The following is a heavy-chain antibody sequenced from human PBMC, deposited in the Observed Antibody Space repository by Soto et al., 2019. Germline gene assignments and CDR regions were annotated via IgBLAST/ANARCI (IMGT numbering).Heavy chain of an antibody. CDR3: ARHRHQSLLWFGEFAY. CDR1: GYKFSNYW. V-gene: IGHV5-51*01. J-gene: IGHJ1*01. CDR2: INHGEFKT. D-gene: IGHD3-10*01. Sequence: GESLKISCQVSGYKFSNYWIALVREMPGQGLEWVAIINHGEFKTKYSASFEGRVSISADKSVNTAYLHWSSLRASDSGMYYCARHRHQSLLWFGEFAYWGQGSLVTVSS.